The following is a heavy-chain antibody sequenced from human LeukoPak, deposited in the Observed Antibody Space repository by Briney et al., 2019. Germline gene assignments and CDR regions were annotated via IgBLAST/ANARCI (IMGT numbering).Heavy chain of an antibody. CDR3: AREGVVVISPGAFDI. CDR1: GFTFSSYW. Sequence: GGSLRLSCAASGFTFSSYWMSWVRQAPGKGLEWVSYISSSGSTIYYADSVKGRFTISRDNAKNSLYLQMNSLRAEDTAVYYCAREGVVVISPGAFDIWGQGTMVTVSS. V-gene: IGHV3-48*04. CDR2: ISSSGSTI. D-gene: IGHD3-22*01. J-gene: IGHJ3*02.